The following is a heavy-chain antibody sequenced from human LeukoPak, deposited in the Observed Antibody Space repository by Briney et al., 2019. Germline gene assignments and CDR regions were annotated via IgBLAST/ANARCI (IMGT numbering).Heavy chain of an antibody. CDR1: GYTFTNYW. D-gene: IGHD2-15*01. CDR3: ARLGYCSGASCYSPHHY. J-gene: IGHJ4*02. V-gene: IGHV5-51*01. Sequence: GESLKISCKGSGYTFTNYWIGWVRQMPGKGLEWMAIIHPGDSDTKYSPSFRGQVTISADKSISTAYLQWSSLRASDTAMYYCARLGYCSGASCYSPHHYWGQGTLVTVSS. CDR2: IHPGDSDT.